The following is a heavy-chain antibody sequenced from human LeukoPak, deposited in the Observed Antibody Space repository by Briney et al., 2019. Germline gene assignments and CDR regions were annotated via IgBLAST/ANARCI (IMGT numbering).Heavy chain of an antibody. Sequence: PSETLSLTCTVAGGSISSSSYYWGWIRQPPGKGLEWIGSIYYSGSTYYNPSLKSRVTISVDTPKNQFSLKLSSVTAADTAVYYCARLPRGYSSSLLSWGQGTLVTVSS. CDR1: GGSISSSSYY. V-gene: IGHV4-39*01. D-gene: IGHD6-13*01. CDR2: IYYSGST. J-gene: IGHJ4*02. CDR3: ARLPRGYSSSLLS.